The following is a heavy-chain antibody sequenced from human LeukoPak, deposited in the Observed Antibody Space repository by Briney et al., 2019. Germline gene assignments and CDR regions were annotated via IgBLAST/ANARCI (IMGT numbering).Heavy chain of an antibody. Sequence: PGGSLRLSCVASGFTFSRDWMSWVRRAPGKGLEWVASVKQDGIETQYVDSVKGRFTISRDNAKNSVYLQMNSLRVEDTAVYYCARDGTGFDYWGQGTLVTVSS. CDR1: GFTFSRDW. J-gene: IGHJ4*02. V-gene: IGHV3-7*01. D-gene: IGHD2-8*02. CDR2: VKQDGIET. CDR3: ARDGTGFDY.